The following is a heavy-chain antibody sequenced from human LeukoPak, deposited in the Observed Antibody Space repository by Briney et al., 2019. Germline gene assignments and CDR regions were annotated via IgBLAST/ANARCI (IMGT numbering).Heavy chain of an antibody. CDR2: ISYDGSNK. V-gene: IGHV3-30*04. Sequence: SGRSLRLSCAASGFTFSSYAVHWVRQAPGKGLEWVAVISYDGSNKYYADSVKGRFTISRDNSKNTLYLQMNSLRAEDTAVYYCARDRTVTTQYYYYGMDVWGQGTTVTVSS. CDR3: ARDRTVTTQYYYYGMDV. D-gene: IGHD4-11*01. J-gene: IGHJ6*02. CDR1: GFTFSSYA.